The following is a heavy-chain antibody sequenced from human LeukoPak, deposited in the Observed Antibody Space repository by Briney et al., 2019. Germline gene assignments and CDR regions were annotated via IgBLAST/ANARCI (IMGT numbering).Heavy chain of an antibody. D-gene: IGHD2-2*01. V-gene: IGHV4-39*01. Sequence: SETLSLTCTVSRGSISSSSYYWAWIRQPPGKGLEWTGMIYHSGTSYYNASLKSRVSISVDTSKNQFSLKLSSVTAADTAVYYCARQVCSSISCYVDYWGQRTLVTVSS. CDR1: RGSISSSSYY. CDR3: ARQVCSSISCYVDY. J-gene: IGHJ4*02. CDR2: IYHSGTS.